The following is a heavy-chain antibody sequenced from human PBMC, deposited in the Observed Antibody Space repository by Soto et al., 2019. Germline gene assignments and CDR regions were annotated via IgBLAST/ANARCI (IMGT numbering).Heavy chain of an antibody. CDR3: PSEDPSIVGGGAKDY. Sequence: PGGSMRLFCAASGFTFSSYEMNWVRQAPGKRLEWVSYISSSGSTIYYADTVKGRFTISRDNAKNSLDLQLNSLRAEDTAVYYCPSEDPSIVGGGAKDYCGQGTLVTVSS. CDR2: ISSSGSTI. V-gene: IGHV3-48*03. D-gene: IGHD1-26*01. CDR1: GFTFSSYE. J-gene: IGHJ4*02.